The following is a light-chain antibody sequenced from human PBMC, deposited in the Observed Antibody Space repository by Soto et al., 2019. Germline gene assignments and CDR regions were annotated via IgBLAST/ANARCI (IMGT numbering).Light chain of an antibody. J-gene: IGKJ5*01. CDR1: PSVSSSY. CDR2: GAS. Sequence: EIVLAQSPGTLSLSPGERATLSFSSRPSVSSSYLAWYQQIPGQAPRLLIYGASSRATGIPERFSGSGSGTDFTLTISRLEPEDFAVYYCQQYGSSPITFGQGTRLEIK. CDR3: QQYGSSPIT. V-gene: IGKV3-20*01.